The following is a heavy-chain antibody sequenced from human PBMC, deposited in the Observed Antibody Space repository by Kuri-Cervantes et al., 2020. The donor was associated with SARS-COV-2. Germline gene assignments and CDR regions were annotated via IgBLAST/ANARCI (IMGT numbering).Heavy chain of an antibody. CDR3: ARIRRYCSGSSGPTWFDH. J-gene: IGHJ5*02. CDR1: GFSVSTSGMC. Sequence: SGPTLVTPAQTLTLTCTFSGFSVSTSGMCVSWIRQPKGKALEWLAIIDWDDDKYYSTSLKTRLTISKDTTNTQVVLTMTNMDPVDTATYYCARIRRYCSGSSGPTWFDHWGQGTLVTGSS. CDR2: IDWDDDK. D-gene: IGHD2-15*01. V-gene: IGHV2-70*01.